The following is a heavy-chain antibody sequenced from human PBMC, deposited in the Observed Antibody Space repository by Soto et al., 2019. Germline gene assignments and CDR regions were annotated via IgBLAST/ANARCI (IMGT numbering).Heavy chain of an antibody. CDR3: ARGTYFYGWGSDGR. Sequence: EVQLVESGGGLVKPGGSLRLSCAASGFTFSSYSMNWVRQAPGKGLEWVSSISSSRSYIYYADSVKGRFTISRDNAKNSLLLQLNSLRAEDTAVYYCARGTYFYGWGSDGRWGQGTLVTVSS. CDR1: GFTFSSYS. J-gene: IGHJ4*02. CDR2: ISSSRSYI. D-gene: IGHD3-10*01. V-gene: IGHV3-21*01.